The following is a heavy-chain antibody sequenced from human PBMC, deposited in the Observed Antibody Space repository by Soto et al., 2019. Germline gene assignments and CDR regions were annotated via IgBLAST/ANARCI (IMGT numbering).Heavy chain of an antibody. J-gene: IGHJ5*02. D-gene: IGHD2-2*01. Sequence: GASVKVSCKASGYTFTSYGISWVRQAPGQGLEWMGWISAYNGNTNYAQKLQGRVTMTTDTSTSTAYMELRSLRSDDTAVYYCARDQVPLRYCSSTSCYRPNWFDPWGQGTLVTVS. CDR3: ARDQVPLRYCSSTSCYRPNWFDP. CDR2: ISAYNGNT. V-gene: IGHV1-18*01. CDR1: GYTFTSYG.